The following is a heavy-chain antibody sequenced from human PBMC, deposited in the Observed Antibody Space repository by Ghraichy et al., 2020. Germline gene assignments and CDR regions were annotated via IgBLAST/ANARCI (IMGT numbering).Heavy chain of an antibody. CDR2: ISSSSSSI. CDR3: ARKDFDTSGTYYIPFFDY. Sequence: SCEASGFTFSTYTMTWVRQAPGKGLEWVAHISSSSSSIHYADSVKGRFTISRDNATNSLHLQMNSLRDEDAAVYYCARKDFDTSGTYYIPFFDYWGQGTLVTVSS. D-gene: IGHD3-10*01. V-gene: IGHV3-48*02. J-gene: IGHJ4*02. CDR1: GFTFSTYT.